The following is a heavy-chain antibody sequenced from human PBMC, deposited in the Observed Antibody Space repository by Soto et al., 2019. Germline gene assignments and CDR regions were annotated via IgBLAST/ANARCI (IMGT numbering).Heavy chain of an antibody. CDR2: MNPNSGNT. J-gene: IGHJ3*02. CDR1: GYTFTGYY. CDR3: ASPARNYDFWSGYSFDI. D-gene: IGHD3-3*01. Sequence: GASVKVSCKASGYTFTGYYMHWVRQATGQGLEWMGWMNPNSGNTGYAQKFQGRVTMTRNTSISTAYMELSSLRSEDTAVYYCASPARNYDFWSGYSFDIWGQGTMVTVS. V-gene: IGHV1-8*02.